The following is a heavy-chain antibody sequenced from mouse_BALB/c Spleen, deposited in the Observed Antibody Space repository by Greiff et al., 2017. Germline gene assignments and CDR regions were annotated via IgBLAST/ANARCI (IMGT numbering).Heavy chain of an antibody. CDR3: ARRRGDYYGSSYYFDY. Sequence: EVQLQQSGPGLVKPSQSLSLTCTVTGYSITSDYAWNWIRQFPGNKLEWMGYISYSGSTSYNPSLKSRISITRDTSKNQFFLQLNSVTTEDTATYYCARRRGDYYGSSYYFDYWGQGTTLTVSS. CDR2: ISYSGST. J-gene: IGHJ2*01. D-gene: IGHD1-1*01. V-gene: IGHV3-2*02. CDR1: GYSITSDYA.